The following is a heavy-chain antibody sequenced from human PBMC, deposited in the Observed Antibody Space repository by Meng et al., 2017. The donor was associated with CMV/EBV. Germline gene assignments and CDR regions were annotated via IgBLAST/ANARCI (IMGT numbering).Heavy chain of an antibody. D-gene: IGHD3-16*01. CDR2: ISYDGSNK. J-gene: IGHJ6*02. CDR3: AREGWGWLPGSGMDV. Sequence: GESLKISCAASGFTFSSYVMHWVRQAPGKGLEWVAVISYDGSNKYYADSVKGRFTISRDNSKNTLYLQMNSLRAEDTAVYYCAREGWGWLPGSGMDVWGQGTTVTVSS. V-gene: IGHV3-30-3*01. CDR1: GFTFSSYV.